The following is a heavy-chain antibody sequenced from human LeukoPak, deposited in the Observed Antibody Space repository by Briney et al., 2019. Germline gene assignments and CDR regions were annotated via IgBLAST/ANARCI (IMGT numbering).Heavy chain of an antibody. CDR2: INPNINGT. D-gene: IGHD2-15*01. Sequence: ASVKVSCKASGYTFTGYYIHWVRQAPGQGLEWMGWINPNINGTNYAQKFQGRVTMTGDTSISTAYMELSRLTSDDTAVYYCARSGSYCSGGGCYLNWFDPWGQGTLVTVSS. CDR3: ARSGSYCSGGGCYLNWFDP. V-gene: IGHV1-2*02. J-gene: IGHJ5*02. CDR1: GYTFTGYY.